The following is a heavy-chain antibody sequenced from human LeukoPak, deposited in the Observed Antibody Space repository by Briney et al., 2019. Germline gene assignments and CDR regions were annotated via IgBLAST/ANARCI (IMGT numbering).Heavy chain of an antibody. V-gene: IGHV3-64*01. CDR3: ARVSPYCSSTSCYTVSGAFDI. D-gene: IGHD2-2*02. J-gene: IGHJ3*02. CDR2: ISSNGGST. Sequence: GGSLRLSCAASGFTFSSYAMHWVRQAPGKGLEYVSAISSNGGSTYYANSVKGRYTISRDNSKNTLYLQMGSLRAEDMAVYYCARVSPYCSSTSCYTVSGAFDIWGQGTMVTVSS. CDR1: GFTFSSYA.